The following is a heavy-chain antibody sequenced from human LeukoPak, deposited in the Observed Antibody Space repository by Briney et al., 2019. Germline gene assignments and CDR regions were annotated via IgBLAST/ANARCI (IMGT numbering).Heavy chain of an antibody. D-gene: IGHD2-2*01. J-gene: IGHJ6*03. CDR1: GYIFTNYW. CDR2: ISPGDSDT. CDR3: ARRVIVPAATWDYMDV. Sequence: GESLKISCKGSGYIFTNYWIGWVRQMPGKGLEWMGFISPGDSDTRYSPSFQGQVTISADKSISTAYLQWSSLKASDTAIYYCARRVIVPAATWDYMDVWGKGTTVTVSS. V-gene: IGHV5-51*01.